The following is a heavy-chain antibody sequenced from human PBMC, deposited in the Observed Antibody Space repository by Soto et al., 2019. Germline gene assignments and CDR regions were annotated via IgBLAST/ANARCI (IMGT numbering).Heavy chain of an antibody. CDR2: INPDNGDT. CDR3: AIAVRVSAYLDSYMDV. D-gene: IGHD3-10*02. V-gene: IGHV1-18*01. Sequence: QVQLVQSGAEVKKPGASLKVSCKASGYTFSNFGVSWVRQAPGQGLEWIGWINPDNGDTNYGQKFQGRATMTTDTFTNTAYMEVRGLRSDDTAVYYCAIAVRVSAYLDSYMDVWGEGTTVTVSS. CDR1: GYTFSNFG. J-gene: IGHJ6*03.